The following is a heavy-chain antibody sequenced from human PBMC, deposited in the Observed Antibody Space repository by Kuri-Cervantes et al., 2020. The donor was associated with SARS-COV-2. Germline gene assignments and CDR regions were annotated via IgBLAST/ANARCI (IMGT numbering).Heavy chain of an antibody. CDR3: AREAYYDFWSGYHTRTDYFDY. V-gene: IGHV3-30*19. CDR1: GFSFRRYG. J-gene: IGHJ4*02. CDR2: ISYDGSSK. Sequence: GESLKISCAASGFSFRRYGMHWVRQAPGKGLEWVAVISYDGSSKYYADSVKGRFTISRDNSKNTLYLQMNSLRAEDTAVYYCAREAYYDFWSGYHTRTDYFDYWGQGTLVTVSS. D-gene: IGHD3-3*01.